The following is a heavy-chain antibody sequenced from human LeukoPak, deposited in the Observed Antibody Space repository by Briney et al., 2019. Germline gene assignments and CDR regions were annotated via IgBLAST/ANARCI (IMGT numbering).Heavy chain of an antibody. V-gene: IGHV3-30*07. CDR1: GFTFSSYA. Sequence: GGSLRLSCAASGFTFSSYAMHWVRQAPGKGLEWVAVISYDGSNKYYADSVKGRFTISRDNSKNTLYLQMNSLKTEDTAVYYCTTFTHDSSGYYYFKNWGQGTLVTVSS. CDR2: ISYDGSNK. D-gene: IGHD3-22*01. J-gene: IGHJ4*02. CDR3: TTFTHDSSGYYYFKN.